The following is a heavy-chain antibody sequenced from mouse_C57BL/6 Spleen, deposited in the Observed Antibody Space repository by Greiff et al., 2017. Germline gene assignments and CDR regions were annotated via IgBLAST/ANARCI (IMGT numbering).Heavy chain of an antibody. D-gene: IGHD2-5*01. CDR3: ARSNFPFAY. J-gene: IGHJ3*01. V-gene: IGHV1-80*01. CDR2: IYPGDGDP. Sequence: QVQLQQSGAELVKPGASVRISCKASGYAFSSYWMNWVRQRPGRGLEWIGQIYPGDGDPNYNGKFKGKATLTADKSSSTAYMQRSSLTSEDSAVYFCARSNFPFAYWGQGTLVTVSA. CDR1: GYAFSSYW.